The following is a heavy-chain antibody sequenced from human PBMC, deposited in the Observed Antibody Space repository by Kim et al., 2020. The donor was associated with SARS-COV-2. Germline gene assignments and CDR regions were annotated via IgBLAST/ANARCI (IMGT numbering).Heavy chain of an antibody. V-gene: IGHV3-23*01. J-gene: IGHJ4*02. CDR3: EASDY. Sequence: GGSLRLSCEASGFNFGNYAMSWARQAPGKGLEWVSTISGGGGRTHYADSVKGRFTISRDNSKNTLFLHMNGLRAEDTALYYCEASDYWGQGSLVTVSS. CDR1: GFNFGNYA. CDR2: ISGGGGRT.